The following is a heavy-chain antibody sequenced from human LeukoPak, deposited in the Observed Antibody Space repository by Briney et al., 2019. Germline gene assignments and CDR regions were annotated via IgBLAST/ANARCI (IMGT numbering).Heavy chain of an antibody. CDR1: GGSFSGYY. D-gene: IGHD3-22*01. Sequence: SETLSLTSAVYGGSFSGYYWSWIRQPPGKGLEWIGDIYYSGSIKYNPSLKSRVTMSVDTSKNQFSLKLSSVTAADTAIYYCARENPSGYYNRPIDYWGQGTLVTVSS. J-gene: IGHJ4*02. CDR3: ARENPSGYYNRPIDY. CDR2: IYYSGSI. V-gene: IGHV4-59*01.